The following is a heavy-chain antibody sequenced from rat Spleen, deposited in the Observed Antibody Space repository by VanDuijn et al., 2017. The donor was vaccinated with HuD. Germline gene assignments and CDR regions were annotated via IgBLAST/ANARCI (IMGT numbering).Heavy chain of an antibody. J-gene: IGHJ2*01. CDR3: TRDNSGYYFDY. V-gene: IGHV5-31*01. D-gene: IGHD4-3*01. CDR2: ITNTGGSN. CDR1: GFTFNNYW. Sequence: EVQLVESGGGLVQPGRSLKLSCVASGFTFNNYWMTWIRQAPGKGLEWVASITNTGGSNYYPDSVRGRFTISRDPAQNTLYLQMNSLRSEDTATYYCTRDNSGYYFDYWGQGVMVTVSS.